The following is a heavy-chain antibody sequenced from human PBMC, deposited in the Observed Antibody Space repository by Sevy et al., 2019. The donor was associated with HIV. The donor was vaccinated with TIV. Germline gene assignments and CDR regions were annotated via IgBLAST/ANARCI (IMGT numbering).Heavy chain of an antibody. D-gene: IGHD3-10*01. J-gene: IGHJ3*02. CDR1: GFTFSSYA. CDR3: VKDGGVRGVMRSAAFDI. V-gene: IGHV3-64D*06. CDR2: ISSNGGST. Sequence: GGSLRLSCSASGFTFSSYAMHWVRQAPGKGLEYVSPISSNGGSTYYADSVKGRFTISRDNSKNTLYLQMSSLRAEDTAVYYCVKDGGVRGVMRSAAFDIWGQGTMVTVSS.